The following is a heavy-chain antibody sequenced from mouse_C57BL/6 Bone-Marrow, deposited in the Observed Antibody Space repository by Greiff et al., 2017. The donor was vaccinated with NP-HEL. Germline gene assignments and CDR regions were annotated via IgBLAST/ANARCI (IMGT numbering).Heavy chain of an antibody. V-gene: IGHV1-39*01. CDR1: GYSFTDYN. J-gene: IGHJ4*01. Sequence: VQLKESGPELVKPGASVKISCKASGYSFTDYNMNWVKQSNGKSLEWIGVINPNYGTTSYNQKFKGKATLTVDQSSSTAYMQLNSLTSEDSAVYYWARGVSNGDYYAMDYWGQGTSVTVSS. CDR3: ARGVSNGDYYAMDY. CDR2: INPNYGTT. D-gene: IGHD2-5*01.